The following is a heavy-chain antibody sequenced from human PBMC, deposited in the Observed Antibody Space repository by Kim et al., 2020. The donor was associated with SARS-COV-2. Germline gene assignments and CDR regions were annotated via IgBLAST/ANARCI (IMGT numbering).Heavy chain of an antibody. CDR1: GYSFTSYW. D-gene: IGHD5-18*01. CDR3: ARSGYSYGYPDYYYYGMDV. CDR2: IYPGDSDT. J-gene: IGHJ6*02. Sequence: GESLKISCKGSGYSFTSYWIGWVRQMPGKGLEWMGIIYPGDSDTRYSPSFQGQVTISADKSISTAYLQWSSLKASDTAMYYCARSGYSYGYPDYYYYGMDVWGQGTTVTVSS. V-gene: IGHV5-51*01.